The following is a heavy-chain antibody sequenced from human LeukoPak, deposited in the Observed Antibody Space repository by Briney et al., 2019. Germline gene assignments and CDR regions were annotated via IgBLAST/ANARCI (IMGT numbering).Heavy chain of an antibody. CDR2: INPNSGGT. CDR3: ARAGSGWYPHFDY. D-gene: IGHD6-19*01. J-gene: IGHJ4*02. V-gene: IGHV1-2*02. Sequence: ASVKVSCKASGYTFTGYYMHWVRQAPGQGLEWMGWINPNSGGTNYAQKFQGRVTMTRDTSISTAYMELSRLRSDDMAVYYCARAGSGWYPHFDYWGQGTLVTVSS. CDR1: GYTFTGYY.